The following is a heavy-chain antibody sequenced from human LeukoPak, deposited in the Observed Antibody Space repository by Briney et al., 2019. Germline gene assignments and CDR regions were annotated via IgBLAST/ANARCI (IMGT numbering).Heavy chain of an antibody. Sequence: SETLSLTCTVSGGSISSYYWSWIRQPPGKRLEWVGYIYYSGSTNYNPSPKSRVTISVETSTNKFPLKLSSVTGADTAVYYWARGRNSGYDWDWFDPWGQGTLVTVSS. CDR2: IYYSGST. D-gene: IGHD5-12*01. J-gene: IGHJ5*02. CDR3: ARGRNSGYDWDWFDP. CDR1: GGSISSYY. V-gene: IGHV4-59*01.